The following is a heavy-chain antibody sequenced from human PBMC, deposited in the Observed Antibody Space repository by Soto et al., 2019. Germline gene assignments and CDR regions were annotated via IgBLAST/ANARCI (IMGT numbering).Heavy chain of an antibody. Sequence: PVGSLRLSCAASGFTFSSYGMHWVRQAPGKGLEWVAVISYDGSNKYYADSVKGRFTISRDNSKNMLYLQMNSLRAEDTAVYYCAKDLGYSSGWYGSFDYWGQGTRVTVSS. CDR2: ISYDGSNK. J-gene: IGHJ4*02. CDR1: GFTFSSYG. D-gene: IGHD6-19*01. V-gene: IGHV3-30*18. CDR3: AKDLGYSSGWYGSFDY.